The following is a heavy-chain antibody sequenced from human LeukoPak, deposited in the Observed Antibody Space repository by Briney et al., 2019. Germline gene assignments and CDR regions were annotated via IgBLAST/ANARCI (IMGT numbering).Heavy chain of an antibody. J-gene: IGHJ4*02. D-gene: IGHD6-19*01. V-gene: IGHV3-48*03. CDR3: ARARGEWPVVFDY. CDR1: GFTFSSYE. CDR2: ISSSGSTI. Sequence: GGSLRLSCAASGFTFSSYEMNWVRQAPGKGLEWVSYISSSGSTIYYADSVKGRFTISRDNAKNSLYLQMNSLRAEDTAVYYCARARGEWPVVFDYWGQGTLVTVPS.